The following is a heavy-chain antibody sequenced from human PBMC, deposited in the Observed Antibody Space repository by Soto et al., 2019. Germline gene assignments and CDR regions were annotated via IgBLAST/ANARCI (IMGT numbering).Heavy chain of an antibody. Sequence: SETLSLTCAVYGGSFSGYYWSWIRQPPGKGLEWIGEINHSGSTNYNPSLKSRVTISVDTSKNQFSLKLSSVTAADTAVYYCARGGDYYYYYYYMDVWGKGTTVTVSS. J-gene: IGHJ6*03. CDR2: INHSGST. CDR3: ARGGDYYYYYYYMDV. V-gene: IGHV4-34*01. D-gene: IGHD1-26*01. CDR1: GGSFSGYY.